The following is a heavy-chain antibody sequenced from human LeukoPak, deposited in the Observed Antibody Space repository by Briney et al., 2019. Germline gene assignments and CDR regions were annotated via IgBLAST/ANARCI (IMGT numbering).Heavy chain of an antibody. CDR1: RYSFTTYW. D-gene: IGHD6-19*01. CDR2: IYPGDSDT. V-gene: IGHV5-51*01. Sequence: GQSLKISCQASRYSFTTYWIAWVRPMPGKGLGWMGMIYPGDSDTRYSPSFQGQITISVDKSISIAYLQWSSLKASDTAMYYCARLLQGVAGTWGYWGQGTLVTVS. J-gene: IGHJ4*02. CDR3: ARLLQGVAGTWGY.